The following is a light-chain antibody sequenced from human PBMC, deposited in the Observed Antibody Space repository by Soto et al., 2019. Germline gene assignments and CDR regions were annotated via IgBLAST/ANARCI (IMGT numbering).Light chain of an antibody. CDR3: QQYNSYSVT. CDR2: KES. CDR1: QSISSW. J-gene: IGKJ5*01. Sequence: DIQMTQSPSTLSASVGDRVTITCRASQSISSWLAWYQQKPGKAPKLLIYKESSLESGVPSRFSGSGSGTEFTLTISSLQPYDFATYYCQQYNSYSVTFGQGTRLEIK. V-gene: IGKV1-5*03.